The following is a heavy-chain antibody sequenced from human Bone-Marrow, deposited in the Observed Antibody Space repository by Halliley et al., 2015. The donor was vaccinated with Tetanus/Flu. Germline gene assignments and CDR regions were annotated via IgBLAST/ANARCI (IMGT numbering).Heavy chain of an antibody. CDR3: AKNGRNSAGGAEFFHH. V-gene: IGHV4-59*02. J-gene: IGHJ1*01. CDR2: ISNTGST. Sequence: TLSLTCTVSGDSVSSHYWSWIRQPPGKRLEWIGYISNTGSTRYNPSLKSRVTISVDTSKNQFSLKLNSAYDSDTAIYYCAKNGRNSAGGAEFFHHWGQGTPVTVSS. D-gene: IGHD3-10*01. CDR1: GDSVSSHY.